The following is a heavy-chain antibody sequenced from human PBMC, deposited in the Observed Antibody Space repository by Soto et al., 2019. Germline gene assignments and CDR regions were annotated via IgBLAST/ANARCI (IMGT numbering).Heavy chain of an antibody. CDR3: ARHFRDESSAYRKIDP. Sequence: GESLNVSCKGSGYTFNTYLIGWVRQMPGKGLEWMGIIYPYNSETTYSPSFRGQVTISVDKSVSTAYLQWSSLKASDTAMYYCARHFRDESSAYRKIDPWGQGTLVTVSS. D-gene: IGHD3-22*01. J-gene: IGHJ5*02. V-gene: IGHV5-51*01. CDR1: GYTFNTYL. CDR2: IYPYNSET.